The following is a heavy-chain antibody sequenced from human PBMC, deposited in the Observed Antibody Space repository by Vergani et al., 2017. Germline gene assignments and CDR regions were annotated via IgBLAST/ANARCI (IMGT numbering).Heavy chain of an antibody. D-gene: IGHD3-10*01. J-gene: IGHJ4*02. CDR3: ARGQLRGSGSYWKFDY. CDR1: GVTFSSYA. V-gene: IGHV1-69*01. Sequence: QVQLVQSGAEVKKPGSSVKVSCKASGVTFSSYAISWVRQAPGQGLEWMGGIIPIFGTANYAQKFQGRVTITADESTSTAYMELSSLRSEDTAVYYCARGQLRGSGSYWKFDYWGQGTLVTVSS. CDR2: IIPIFGTA.